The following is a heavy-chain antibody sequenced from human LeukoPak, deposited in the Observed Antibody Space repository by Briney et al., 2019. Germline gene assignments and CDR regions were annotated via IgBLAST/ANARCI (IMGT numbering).Heavy chain of an antibody. CDR1: GYTFTSYY. J-gene: IGHJ5*02. V-gene: IGHV1-46*01. CDR2: INPSGGST. CDR3: ARDHNLYGDHEFNWFDP. Sequence: ASVKVSCKASGYTFTSYYMHWVRQAPGQGLEWMGIINPSGGSTSYAQKFQGRVTMTRDTSTSTVYMELSSLRSEDTAVYYCARDHNLYGDHEFNWFDPWGQGTLVTVSS. D-gene: IGHD4-17*01.